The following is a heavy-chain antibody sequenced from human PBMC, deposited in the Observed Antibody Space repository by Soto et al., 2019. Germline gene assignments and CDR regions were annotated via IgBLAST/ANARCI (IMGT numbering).Heavy chain of an antibody. CDR1: VFTCTRYS. CDR3: ARESEDLTSNFDY. CDR2: ISSTTNYI. Sequence: PWGALRLSCAASVFTCTRYSVNWVRQAPGKGLEWVSSISSTTNYIYYGGSMKGRFTISRDNAKNSLYLEMNSLRAEDTAVYSCARESEDLTSNFDYWAQGTLVTVSS. J-gene: IGHJ4*02. V-gene: IGHV3-21*06.